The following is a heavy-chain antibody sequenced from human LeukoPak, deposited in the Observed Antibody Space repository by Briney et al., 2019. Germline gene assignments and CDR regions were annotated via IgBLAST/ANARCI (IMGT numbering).Heavy chain of an antibody. V-gene: IGHV3-30*01. Sequence: GGSLRLSCAASGFTFSSYAMHWVRQAPGKGLEWVAVISYDGSNKYYADSVKGRFTISRDNSKNTLYLQMNSLRAEDTAVHYCARSYDSSGYLGGYYFDYWGQGTLVTVSS. CDR1: GFTFSSYA. CDR3: ARSYDSSGYLGGYYFDY. J-gene: IGHJ4*02. D-gene: IGHD3-22*01. CDR2: ISYDGSNK.